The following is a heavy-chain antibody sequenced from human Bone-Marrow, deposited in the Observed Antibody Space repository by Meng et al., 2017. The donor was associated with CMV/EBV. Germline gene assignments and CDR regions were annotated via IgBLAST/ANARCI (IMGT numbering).Heavy chain of an antibody. D-gene: IGHD2-2*01. V-gene: IGHV3-48*03. Sequence: GESLKIPCAASGFTFSSYEMNWVRQAPGKGLEWVSYISSSGSTIYYADSVKGRFTISRDNAKNSLYLQMNSLRAEDTAVYYCARDGNIVVVPASYYYGMDVWGQGTTVTVSS. CDR2: ISSSGSTI. J-gene: IGHJ6*02. CDR1: GFTFSSYE. CDR3: ARDGNIVVVPASYYYGMDV.